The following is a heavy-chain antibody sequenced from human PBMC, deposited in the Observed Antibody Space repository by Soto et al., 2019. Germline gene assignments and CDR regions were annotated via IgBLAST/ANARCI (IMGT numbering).Heavy chain of an antibody. CDR3: ARGWGRVVYAMDV. D-gene: IGHD1-26*01. V-gene: IGHV1-46*04. CDR1: GYTFTSYY. Sequence: QVQLVQSGAEVKKPGASVRVSCKASGYTFTSYYIHWVRQAPGQGLEWVSIINPGGGSTNYAQKLQGRVTVTRDTSTSTVPMELSSLRSEATAVYYCARGWGRVVYAMDVWGQGTTVTVSS. CDR2: INPGGGST. J-gene: IGHJ6*02.